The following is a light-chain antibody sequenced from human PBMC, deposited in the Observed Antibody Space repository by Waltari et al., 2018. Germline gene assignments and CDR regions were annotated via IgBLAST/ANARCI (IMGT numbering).Light chain of an antibody. CDR3: QQYYDTPYT. V-gene: IGKV4-1*01. J-gene: IGKJ2*01. Sequence: DIVMTQSPDSLVVSLGERATINCKSSRNLLYSPNNKDFLAWYQQKPGQPPKLLIYWASTLESGVPDRFTGSGSGTDFSLTISSLQAEDVAVDYCQQYYDTPYTFGQGTKLEIK. CDR1: RNLLYSPNNKDF. CDR2: WAS.